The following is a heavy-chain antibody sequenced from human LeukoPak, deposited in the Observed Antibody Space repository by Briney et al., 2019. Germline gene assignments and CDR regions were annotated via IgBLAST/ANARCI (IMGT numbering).Heavy chain of an antibody. CDR2: IEEYGSEI. CDR1: GFTFTSYW. J-gene: IGHJ4*02. V-gene: IGHV3-7*01. Sequence: GGSLRLSCAASGFTFTSYWMGWVRQAPGKGLEWVANIEEYGSEIYYVDSVKGRFTISRDNTKTSLYLQMNSLRAEDTAVYYCARPSFRTGSYFDHWGQGTLVTVSS. CDR3: ARPSFRTGSYFDH. D-gene: IGHD3/OR15-3a*01.